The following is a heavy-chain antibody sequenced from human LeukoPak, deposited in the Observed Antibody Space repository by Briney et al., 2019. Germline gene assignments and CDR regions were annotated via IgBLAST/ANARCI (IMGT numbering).Heavy chain of an antibody. V-gene: IGHV4-59*01. J-gene: IGHJ6*02. Sequence: SETLSLTCTVSGGSISSYYWSWIRQPPGKGLEWIGYIYYSGSTNYNPSLKSRVTISVDTSKNQFSLKLSSVTAADTAVYYCARKSDDILTGYSPGMDVWGQGTTVTVSS. CDR1: GGSISSYY. CDR3: ARKSDDILTGYSPGMDV. CDR2: IYYSGST. D-gene: IGHD3-9*01.